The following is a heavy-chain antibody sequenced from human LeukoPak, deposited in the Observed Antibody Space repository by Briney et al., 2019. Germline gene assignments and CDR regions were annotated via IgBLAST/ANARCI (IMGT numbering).Heavy chain of an antibody. V-gene: IGHV3-23*01. CDR3: AKADTAMVNYFDY. CDR1: GFTFSSYA. Sequence: GGSLRLSCAASGFTFSSYAMSWVRQAPGKGLEWVSAISGSGGSTYYADSVKGRLTISRDNSKNTLYLQMNSLRAEDTAVYYCAKADTAMVNYFDYWGQGTLVTVSS. D-gene: IGHD5-18*01. J-gene: IGHJ4*02. CDR2: ISGSGGST.